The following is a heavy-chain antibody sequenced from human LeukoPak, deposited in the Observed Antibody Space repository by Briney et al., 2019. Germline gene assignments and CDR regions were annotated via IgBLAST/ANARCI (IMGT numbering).Heavy chain of an antibody. D-gene: IGHD6-13*01. Sequence: GGSLRLSCAASGFTFSSYAMSWVRQAPGKGLEWVSAISGSGGSTYYADSVKGRSTISRDNSKNTLYLQMNSLRAEDTAVYYCAKDRSSSWYPTENWFDPWGQGTLVTVSS. CDR1: GFTFSSYA. V-gene: IGHV3-23*01. J-gene: IGHJ5*02. CDR2: ISGSGGST. CDR3: AKDRSSSWYPTENWFDP.